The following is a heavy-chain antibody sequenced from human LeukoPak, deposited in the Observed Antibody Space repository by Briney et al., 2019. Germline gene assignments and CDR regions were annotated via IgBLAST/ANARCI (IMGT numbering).Heavy chain of an antibody. CDR3: ARGERSDYVWGSYRPFDY. J-gene: IGHJ4*02. V-gene: IGHV1-69*13. CDR1: GGNFSSYA. Sequence: ASVKVSCKASGGNFSSYAISWVRQAPGQGLEWMGGIIPIFGTANYAQKFQGRVTITADESTSTAYMELSSLRSEDTAVYYCARGERSDYVWGSYRPFDYWGQGTLVTVSS. D-gene: IGHD3-16*02. CDR2: IIPIFGTA.